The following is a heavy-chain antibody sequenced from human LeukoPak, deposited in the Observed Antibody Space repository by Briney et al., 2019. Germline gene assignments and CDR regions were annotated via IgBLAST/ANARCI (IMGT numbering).Heavy chain of an antibody. CDR2: IIPIFGTA. J-gene: IGHJ4*02. V-gene: IGHV1-69*05. Sequence: GSSVKVSCKASGGTFSSYAISWVRQAPGQGLEWMGGIIPIFGTANYAQKFQGRVTITTDESTSTAYMELSSLRSEDTAVYYCARGRGCSSTSCPGDYWGQGTLVTVSS. CDR3: ARGRGCSSTSCPGDY. D-gene: IGHD2-2*01. CDR1: GGTFSSYA.